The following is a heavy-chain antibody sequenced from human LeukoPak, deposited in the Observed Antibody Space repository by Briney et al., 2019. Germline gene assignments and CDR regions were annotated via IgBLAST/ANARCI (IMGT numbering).Heavy chain of an antibody. V-gene: IGHV4-34*01. D-gene: IGHD4-23*01. Sequence: PSETLSLTCAVYGGSFSGYYWSWIRQPPGKGLEWIGEINHSGSTNYNPSLKSRVTISVDTSKNQFSLKLSSVTAADTAVYYCARGLYGGNPAAYWGQGTLVTVSS. CDR2: INHSGST. CDR3: ARGLYGGNPAAY. J-gene: IGHJ4*02. CDR1: GGSFSGYY.